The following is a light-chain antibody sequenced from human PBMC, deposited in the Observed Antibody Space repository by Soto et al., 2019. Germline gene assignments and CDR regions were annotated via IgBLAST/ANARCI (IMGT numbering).Light chain of an antibody. Sequence: QSALTQPPSASGSPGQSVTISCTGTSSDVGGYNYVSWYQQHPGKAPKLMIYEVSKRPSGVPDRFSGYKSGNTASLTVSGLQAEDEADYYCSSYAGSNLLFGGGTTLTVL. V-gene: IGLV2-8*01. CDR1: SSDVGGYNY. CDR2: EVS. CDR3: SSYAGSNLL. J-gene: IGLJ2*01.